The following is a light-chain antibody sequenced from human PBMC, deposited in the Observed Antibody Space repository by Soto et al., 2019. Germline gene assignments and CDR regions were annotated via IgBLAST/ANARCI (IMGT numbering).Light chain of an antibody. J-gene: IGKJ4*01. CDR2: GAF. Sequence: IQMTQSPSSVSASVGDRVTISCRASQHISNYLAWYQQKPGEAPKVLTYGAFTLQTGVASRFSGSGSGTDFILTISSLQPEDFATYYYQQTNSFPFTFGGGTKVEIK. CDR1: QHISNY. V-gene: IGKV1D-12*01. CDR3: QQTNSFPFT.